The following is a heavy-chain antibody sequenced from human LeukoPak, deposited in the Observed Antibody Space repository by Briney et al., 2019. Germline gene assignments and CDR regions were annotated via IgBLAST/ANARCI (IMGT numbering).Heavy chain of an antibody. V-gene: IGHV1-69*05. CDR2: IIPIFGTA. Sequence: SVRVSCKAYRGTFSSYAISWVRQAPGQGLEWMGRIIPIFGTANYAQKFQGRVTITTDESTSTAYMELSSLRSEDTAVYYCASSYSSGWYGAFDIWGQGTMVTVSS. J-gene: IGHJ3*02. D-gene: IGHD6-19*01. CDR3: ASSYSSGWYGAFDI. CDR1: RGTFSSYA.